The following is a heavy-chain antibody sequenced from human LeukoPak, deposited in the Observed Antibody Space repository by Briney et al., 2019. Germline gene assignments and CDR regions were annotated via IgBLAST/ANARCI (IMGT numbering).Heavy chain of an antibody. V-gene: IGHV4-59*01. CDR2: IYYSGST. D-gene: IGHD6-19*01. CDR3: ARSVQWLVPGYFDY. J-gene: IGHJ4*02. Sequence: SETLSLTCTVSGGSISSYYWSWIRQPPGKGLEWIGYIYYSGSTNYNPSLKSLVTISVDTSKNQFSLKLSSVTAADTAVYYCARSVQWLVPGYFDYWGQGTLVTVSS. CDR1: GGSISSYY.